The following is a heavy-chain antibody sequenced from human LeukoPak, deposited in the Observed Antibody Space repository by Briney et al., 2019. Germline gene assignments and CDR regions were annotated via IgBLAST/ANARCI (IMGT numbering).Heavy chain of an antibody. V-gene: IGHV3-23*01. CDR2: ISGSGGST. J-gene: IGHJ4*02. D-gene: IGHD3-9*01. CDR1: GFTFYNYA. CDR3: VKAIPYYDILTGYSTPMYYFDY. Sequence: GGSLRLSCAASGFTFYNYAMSWVRQAPGKGLEWVSGISGSGGSTYYADSVKGRFTISRDNSKNTLYLQMNSLRPEDTAVYYCVKAIPYYDILTGYSTPMYYFDYWGQGTLVTVSS.